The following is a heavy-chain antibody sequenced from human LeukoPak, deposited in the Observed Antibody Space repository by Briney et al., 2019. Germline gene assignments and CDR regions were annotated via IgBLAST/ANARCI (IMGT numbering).Heavy chain of an antibody. D-gene: IGHD1-26*01. CDR1: GFTFSSYW. Sequence: GGSLRLSCAASGFTFSSYWMHWVRQAPGKGLVWVSRINSDGSSTSYADSVKGRFTISRDNAKNTLYLQMTSLRAEDTAVYYCARMGVGDTGLDFWGQGVLVTVSS. J-gene: IGHJ4*02. CDR3: ARMGVGDTGLDF. V-gene: IGHV3-74*01. CDR2: INSDGSST.